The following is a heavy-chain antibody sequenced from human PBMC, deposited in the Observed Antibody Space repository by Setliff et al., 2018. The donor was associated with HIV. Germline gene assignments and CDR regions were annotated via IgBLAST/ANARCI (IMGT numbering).Heavy chain of an antibody. J-gene: IGHJ5*02. Sequence: PSETLSLTCTVSGGSISSGGYYWSWIRQHPGKGLEWIGYIYYSGSTYYNPSLKSRVTISLDTSKNLFSLKLTSVTAADTAVYYCARSRDGYNWAWFDPWGQGTLVTVSS. CDR2: IYYSGST. V-gene: IGHV4-31*03. D-gene: IGHD5-12*01. CDR3: ARSRDGYNWAWFDP. CDR1: GGSISSGGYY.